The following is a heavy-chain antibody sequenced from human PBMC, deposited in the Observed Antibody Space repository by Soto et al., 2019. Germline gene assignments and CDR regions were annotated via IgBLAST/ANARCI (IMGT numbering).Heavy chain of an antibody. CDR1: GGSFSGYY. V-gene: IGHV4-34*01. J-gene: IGHJ3*02. D-gene: IGHD3-3*01. CDR3: ARSSTIFGVVIHEAFDI. Sequence: QVQLQQWGAGLLKPSETLSLTCAVYGGSFSGYYWSWIRQPPGKGLEWIGEMNHSGSTTYNPPLKRRVTISVDTSKNQFSLKLSSVNAADTAVYYCARSSTIFGVVIHEAFDIWGQGTMVIVSS. CDR2: MNHSGST.